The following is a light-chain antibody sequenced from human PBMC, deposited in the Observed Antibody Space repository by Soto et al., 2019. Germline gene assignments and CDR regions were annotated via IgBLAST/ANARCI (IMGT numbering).Light chain of an antibody. J-gene: IGLJ1*01. V-gene: IGLV2-23*01. CDR1: GSDVGSYNL. CDR2: QGG. Sequence: QSALTQPASVSGSPGQSITISCTGTGSDVGSYNLVSWYQQHPGKVPKLIIYQGGQRPSGVSSRFSGSKSGNTASLTISGLQAEDEAEYFCSSYAGSSTLFVFGTGTKVTVL. CDR3: SSYAGSSTLFV.